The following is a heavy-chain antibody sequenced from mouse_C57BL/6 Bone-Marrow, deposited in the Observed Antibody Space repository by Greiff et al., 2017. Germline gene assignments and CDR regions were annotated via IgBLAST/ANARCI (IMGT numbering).Heavy chain of an antibody. D-gene: IGHD2-4*01. Sequence: EVKLMESGGGLVQPGESLKLSCESNEYEFPSHDMSWVRKTPEKRLELVAAINSDGGSTYYPDTMERRFIISRDNTKKTLYLQLSSLRSEDTALYYCARHRYDYDVPWFAYWGQGTLVTVSA. V-gene: IGHV5-2*01. CDR2: INSDGGST. CDR1: EYEFPSHD. J-gene: IGHJ3*01. CDR3: ARHRYDYDVPWFAY.